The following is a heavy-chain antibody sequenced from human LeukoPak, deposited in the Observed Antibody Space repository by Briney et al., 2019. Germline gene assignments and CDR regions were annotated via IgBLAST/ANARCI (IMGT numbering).Heavy chain of an antibody. Sequence: GSLRLACAASGFTFSSYDMSWVRQAPGKGLQWVSAVSSGGDRTYYADSVKGRFSISRDNSKNTLYLQMNSLSADDTAVYYCASGGGYCSTTSCYVLYYWGQGDPCPVSS. V-gene: IGHV3-23*01. D-gene: IGHD2-2*01. CDR3: ASGGGYCSTTSCYVLYY. J-gene: IGHJ4*02. CDR1: GFTFSSYD. CDR2: VSSGGDRT.